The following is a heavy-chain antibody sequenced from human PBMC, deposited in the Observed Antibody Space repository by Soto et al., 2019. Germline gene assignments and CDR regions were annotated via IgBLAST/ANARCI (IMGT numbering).Heavy chain of an antibody. CDR1: GYIFTDYY. CDR3: ARDSAGIAVAGGFDY. Sequence: ASVKVSCKASGYIFTDYYMHWVRQAPGQGLEWMGWISAYNGNTNYAQKLQGRVTMTTDTSTSTAYMELRSLRSDDTAVYYCARDSAGIAVAGGFDYWGQGTLVTVPQ. V-gene: IGHV1-18*04. CDR2: ISAYNGNT. D-gene: IGHD6-19*01. J-gene: IGHJ4*02.